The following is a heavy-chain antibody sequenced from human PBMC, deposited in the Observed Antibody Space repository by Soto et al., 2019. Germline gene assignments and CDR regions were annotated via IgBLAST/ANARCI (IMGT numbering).Heavy chain of an antibody. V-gene: IGHV4-59*01. D-gene: IGHD5-18*01. Sequence: PSGTLYLTCTVSGDSISSYYWSWIRQPPGKGLEWIGYIYYSGSTNYNPSLKSRVTISVDTSKNQFSLKLSSVTAADTAVYYCARGRDTAMVDFDYWGQGTLVTV. CDR2: IYYSGST. J-gene: IGHJ4*02. CDR1: GDSISSYY. CDR3: ARGRDTAMVDFDY.